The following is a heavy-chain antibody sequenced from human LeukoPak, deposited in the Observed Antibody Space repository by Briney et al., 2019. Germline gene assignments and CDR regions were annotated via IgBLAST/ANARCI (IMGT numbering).Heavy chain of an antibody. D-gene: IGHD3-22*01. J-gene: IGHJ5*02. CDR2: INPSGGST. Sequence: GASVKVSCKASGDTFTSYYMHWVRQAPGQGLEWMGIINPSGGSTSYAQKFQGRVTMTRDTSTSTVYMELSSLRSEDTAVYYCAREDHRGYYDSTPRFDPWGQGTLVTVSS. CDR1: GDTFTSYY. V-gene: IGHV1-46*01. CDR3: AREDHRGYYDSTPRFDP.